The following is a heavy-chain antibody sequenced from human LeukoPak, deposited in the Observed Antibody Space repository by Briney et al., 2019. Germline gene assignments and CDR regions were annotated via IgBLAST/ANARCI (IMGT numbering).Heavy chain of an antibody. Sequence: GGSLRLSCAASGFAVSSNHMHWVRQAPGKGLEWVSLIHSGGSTYYADSVKGRFTISRDNSRNTLDLQMNTLRAEDTAVYYWARGLAQAGILGVFDYWGQGTLVTVSS. J-gene: IGHJ4*02. CDR3: ARGLAQAGILGVFDY. CDR1: GFAVSSNH. D-gene: IGHD6-13*01. V-gene: IGHV3-53*01. CDR2: IHSGGST.